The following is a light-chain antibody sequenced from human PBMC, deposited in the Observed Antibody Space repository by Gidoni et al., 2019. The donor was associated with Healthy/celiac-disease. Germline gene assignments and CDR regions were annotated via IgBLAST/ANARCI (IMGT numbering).Light chain of an antibody. J-gene: IGKJ1*01. V-gene: IGKV1-39*01. CDR3: QQSYSTPPT. CDR2: SAS. CDR1: QSNSSY. Sequence: ENQMTQSPASLSASVGDGVTITVRASQSNSSYLHWYQQKPGKAPKLLIYSASSLQSGVPSRFSGSGSGTDFTLTISSLQPEDFAIYYCQQSYSTPPTFXQXTKVEIK.